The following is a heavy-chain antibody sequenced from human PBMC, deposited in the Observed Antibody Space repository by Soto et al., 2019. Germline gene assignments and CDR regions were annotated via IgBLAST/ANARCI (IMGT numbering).Heavy chain of an antibody. J-gene: IGHJ4*02. Sequence: GESLKISCEASGLTVATNSFIWVRQAPGKGLEWVSVIYSGGNSYYADSARGRFSVSRDSSKNTLYLQISSLRAGDMAMYYCATSLSPVAGRPLHNWGQGTLVTVSS. V-gene: IGHV3-53*01. CDR1: GLTVATNS. CDR3: ATSLSPVAGRPLHN. CDR2: IYSGGNS. D-gene: IGHD6-19*01.